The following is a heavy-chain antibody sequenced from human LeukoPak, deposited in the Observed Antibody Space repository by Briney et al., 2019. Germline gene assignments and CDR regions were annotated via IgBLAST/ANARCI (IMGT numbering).Heavy chain of an antibody. CDR3: ARDLTYCSSTSCYGWFDP. CDR1: GYTFMSYG. Sequence: ASVKVSCKASGYTFMSYGISWVRQAPGQGLEWMGWIYTYNGNTNYAQELQGRITMTTDTSTSTAYMELRSLRSDDTAVCYCARDLTYCSSTSCYGWFDPWGQGTLVTVSS. J-gene: IGHJ5*02. V-gene: IGHV1-18*01. D-gene: IGHD2-2*01. CDR2: IYTYNGNT.